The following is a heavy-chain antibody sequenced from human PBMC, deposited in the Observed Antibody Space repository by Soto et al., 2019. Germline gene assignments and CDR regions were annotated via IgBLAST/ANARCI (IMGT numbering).Heavy chain of an antibody. CDR2: ISSSGSTI. CDR1: GFTFSYYY. D-gene: IGHD1-7*01. Sequence: TGGSLILSCAASGFTFSYYYMSWIRQAPGKGLEWVSYISSSGSTIYYADSVKGRFTISRDNAKNSLYLQMNSLRAEDTAVYYCARTSELLLDYWGQGTLVTVSS. CDR3: ARTSELLLDY. J-gene: IGHJ4*02. V-gene: IGHV3-11*01.